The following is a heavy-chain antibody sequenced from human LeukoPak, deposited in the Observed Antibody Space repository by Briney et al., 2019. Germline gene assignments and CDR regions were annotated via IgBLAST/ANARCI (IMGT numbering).Heavy chain of an antibody. J-gene: IGHJ3*02. V-gene: IGHV3-21*01. CDR2: ISSSSSYI. D-gene: IGHD1-26*01. CDR3: AREGADDAFDI. CDR1: GFSFSSYS. Sequence: GGSLRLSCAASGFSFSSYSMNWVRQAPGKGLEWVSSISSSSSYIYYADSVKGRFTISRDNAKNSLYLQMNSLRAEDTAVYYCAREGADDAFDIWGQGTMVTVSS.